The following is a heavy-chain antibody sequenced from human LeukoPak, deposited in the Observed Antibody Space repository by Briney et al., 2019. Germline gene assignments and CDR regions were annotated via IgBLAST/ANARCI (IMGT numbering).Heavy chain of an antibody. CDR3: ARDGRPIVGVIDY. J-gene: IGHJ4*02. CDR1: GDSISSDDYC. V-gene: IGHV4-30-4*01. CDR2: IYCSGNT. D-gene: IGHD1-26*01. Sequence: PSQTLSLTCSVTGDSISSDDYCWTWIRQPPGKALEWIGYIYCSGNTYYNPSLKGRVTISVDTSKNQFSLNLRSVTAADTAVYYCARDGRPIVGVIDYWGQGTLVTVSS.